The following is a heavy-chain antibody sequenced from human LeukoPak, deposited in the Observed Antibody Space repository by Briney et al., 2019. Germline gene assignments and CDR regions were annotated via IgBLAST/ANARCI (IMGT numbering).Heavy chain of an antibody. CDR2: IIPIFGTA. J-gene: IGHJ4*02. D-gene: IGHD6-19*01. V-gene: IGHV1-69*01. CDR1: GGTFSSYA. Sequence: SVKVSCKASGGTFSSYAISWVRQAPGQGLEWMGGIIPIFGTANYAQKFQGRATITADESTSTAYMELSSLRSEDTAVYYCARNEAVAGLDYWGQGTLATVSS. CDR3: ARNEAVAGLDY.